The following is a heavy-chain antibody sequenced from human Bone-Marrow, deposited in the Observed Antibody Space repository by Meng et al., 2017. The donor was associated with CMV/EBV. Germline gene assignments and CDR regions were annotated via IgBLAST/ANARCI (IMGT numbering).Heavy chain of an antibody. V-gene: IGHV3-33*01. CDR1: FTFSTYG. CDR3: ASDFQRYSSSWYSADY. J-gene: IGHJ4*02. CDR2: IWYDGSNK. Sequence: FTFSTYGMHWVRQAPGKGLEWVAVIWYDGSNKYYADSVKGRFTISRDNSKNTLYLQMNSLRAEDTAVYYCASDFQRYSSSWYSADYWGQGTLVTVSS. D-gene: IGHD6-13*01.